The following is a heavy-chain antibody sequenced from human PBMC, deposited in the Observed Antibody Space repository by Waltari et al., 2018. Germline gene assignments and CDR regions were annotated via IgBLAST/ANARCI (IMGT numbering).Heavy chain of an antibody. Sequence: EVQLVESGGGSVRPGGSRRLSYAASGFRFSFYCAGLCRQAPGMSWVSQAPGKGLEGVANINQDGTIKYSVDSVRGRFTISRDNAKNSLYLQMNSLRAEDTALYYCVMKVGSAWGQGTLVTVSS. V-gene: IGHV3-7*01. CDR1: GFRFSFYCAGLCRQAPG. J-gene: IGHJ5*02. CDR2: INQDGTIK. D-gene: IGHD3-22*01. CDR3: VMKVGSA.